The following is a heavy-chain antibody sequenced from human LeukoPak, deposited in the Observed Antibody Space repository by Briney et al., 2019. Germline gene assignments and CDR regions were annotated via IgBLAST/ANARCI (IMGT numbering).Heavy chain of an antibody. V-gene: IGHV1-18*01. J-gene: IGHJ5*02. CDR2: ISAYNGNT. Sequence: GASVKVSCKASGYTFTSYGISWVRQAPGQGLEWMGWISAYNGNTNYAQKLQGRVTMTTDTSTSTAYMELSSLRSEDTAVYYCASVVADHNWFDPWGQGTLVTVSS. CDR3: ASVVADHNWFDP. CDR1: GYTFTSYG. D-gene: IGHD5-12*01.